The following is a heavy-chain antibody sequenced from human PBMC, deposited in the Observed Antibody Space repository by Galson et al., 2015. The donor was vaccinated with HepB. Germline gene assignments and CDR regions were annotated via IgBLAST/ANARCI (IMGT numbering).Heavy chain of an antibody. Sequence: PALVKPTQTLTLTCTFSGFSLSTSGVGVGWIRQPPGKALEWLALIYWNDDKRYSPSLKSRLTITKDTSKNQVVLTMTNMDPVDTATYYCAHNEVRILRFLEWFSPESDAFDIWGQGTMVTVSS. CDR3: AHNEVRILRFLEWFSPESDAFDI. CDR2: IYWNDDK. CDR1: GFSLSTSGVG. J-gene: IGHJ3*02. D-gene: IGHD3-3*01. V-gene: IGHV2-5*01.